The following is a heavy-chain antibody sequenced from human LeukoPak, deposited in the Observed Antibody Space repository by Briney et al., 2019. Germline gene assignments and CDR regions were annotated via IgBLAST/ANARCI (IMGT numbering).Heavy chain of an antibody. CDR2: FSYTGST. CDR3: ARAYSAYDSFDY. J-gene: IGHJ4*02. D-gene: IGHD5-12*01. V-gene: IGHV4-59*01. Sequence: SETLSLTCTVSGASISSYSWGWIRQPPGKGLEWIGYFSYTGSTNYNPSLRSRVTISLDTSKNQFFLKVSSVTAADTAVYYCARAYSAYDSFDYWGQGALVTVSS. CDR1: GASISSYS.